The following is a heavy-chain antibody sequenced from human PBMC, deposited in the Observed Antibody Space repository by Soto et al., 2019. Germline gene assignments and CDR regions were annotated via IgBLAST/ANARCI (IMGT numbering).Heavy chain of an antibody. V-gene: IGHV4-31*03. J-gene: IGHJ3*02. CDR3: ARVDISSSGRAFDI. D-gene: IGHD6-6*01. Sequence: QVQLQESGPGLVKPSQTMSITCTVSGGSIRSGGYYWSWIRQHPGKGLEWIGYIYYSGSTYYNPSLKSRVTISVDTSKNQFSLKLSSVTATDTAVYYCARVDISSSGRAFDIWGQGTMVTVSS. CDR2: IYYSGST. CDR1: GGSIRSGGYY.